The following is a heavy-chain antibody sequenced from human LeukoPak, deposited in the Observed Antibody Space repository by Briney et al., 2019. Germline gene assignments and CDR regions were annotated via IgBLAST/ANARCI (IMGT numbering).Heavy chain of an antibody. D-gene: IGHD3-3*01. CDR3: ARSPVFYDFWSGYAFDI. CDR2: ISSSGSTI. V-gene: IGHV3-48*04. J-gene: IGHJ3*02. CDR1: GFTFSSYS. Sequence: GGSLRLSCAASGFTFSSYSINWVRQAPGKGLEWVSYISSSGSTIYYADSVKGRFTISRDDAKNSLYLQMNSLRAEDTAVYYCARSPVFYDFWSGYAFDIWGQGTMVTVSS.